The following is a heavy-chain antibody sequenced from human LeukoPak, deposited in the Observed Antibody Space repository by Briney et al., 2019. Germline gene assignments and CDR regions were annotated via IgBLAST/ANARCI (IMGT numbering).Heavy chain of an antibody. CDR2: ISYDGSNK. Sequence: GGSLRLSCAASGFTFSSYAMHWVRQAPGKGLEWVAVISYDGSNKYYADSVKGRFTISRDNSKNTLSLQMNSLRAADTAVYYCAKGGLRDGYSYASWGQGTLITVSS. CDR3: AKGGLRDGYSYAS. CDR1: GFTFSSYA. J-gene: IGHJ5*02. V-gene: IGHV3-30-3*01. D-gene: IGHD5-24*01.